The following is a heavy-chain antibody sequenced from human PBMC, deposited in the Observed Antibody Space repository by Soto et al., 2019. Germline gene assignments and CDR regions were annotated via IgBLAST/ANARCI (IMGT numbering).Heavy chain of an antibody. CDR1: GFSISDYW. J-gene: IGHJ6*02. CDR2: IKSDGSST. D-gene: IGHD2-2*01. Sequence: EVQLVESGGGLVQPGGSLRLSCAASGFSISDYWMHWVRQAPGKGLVWVSRIKSDGSSTSYADSVKGRFTISRDNAKSTRYLQMISLRDEDTAVYYCARPLVPAAATQYYYGLDVWGQGTTVTVSS. V-gene: IGHV3-74*01. CDR3: ARPLVPAAATQYYYGLDV.